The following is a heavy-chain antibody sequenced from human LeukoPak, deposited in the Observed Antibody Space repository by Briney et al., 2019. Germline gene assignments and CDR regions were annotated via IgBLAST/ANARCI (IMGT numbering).Heavy chain of an antibody. J-gene: IGHJ1*01. CDR3: AREERGSLARNFQH. CDR1: GFTFSSYA. CDR2: ISGSGGST. Sequence: GGSLRLSCAPSGFTFSSYAMSWVRQAPGKGLEWVSGISGSGGSTYYADSVKGRFTISRDNSKNTLYLQMNSLRAEGTALYYCAREERGSLARNFQHWGQGTLVTVSS. D-gene: IGHD1-26*01. V-gene: IGHV3-23*01.